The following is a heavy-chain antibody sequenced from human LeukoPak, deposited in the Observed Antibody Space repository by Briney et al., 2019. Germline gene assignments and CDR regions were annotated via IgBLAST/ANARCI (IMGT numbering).Heavy chain of an antibody. CDR3: AKYDEQWLEPAEYFQH. CDR1: GFTVSSYA. D-gene: IGHD6-19*01. J-gene: IGHJ1*01. V-gene: IGHV3-23*01. CDR2: ISGSGGST. Sequence: PGGSLRLSCAASGFTVSSYAMSWVRQAPGKGLEWVSAISGSGGSTYYADSVKGRFTISRDNSKNTLYLQMNSLRAEDTAVYYCAKYDEQWLEPAEYFQHWGQGTLVTVSS.